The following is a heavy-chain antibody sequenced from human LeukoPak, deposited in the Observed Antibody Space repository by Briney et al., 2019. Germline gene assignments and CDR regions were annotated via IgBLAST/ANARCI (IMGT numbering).Heavy chain of an antibody. D-gene: IGHD2-2*01. Sequence: ASVKLSCKTSGYTFSNFGINWVRQAPGQGLEWMGWISGNNDNPNYGQKVQGRFTVTTDSSTSTAYMELRNLRFDDTAVYYCARDGTSTDDYWGQGTLVTVSS. CDR2: ISGNNDNP. CDR3: ARDGTSTDDY. V-gene: IGHV1-18*01. CDR1: GYTFSNFG. J-gene: IGHJ4*02.